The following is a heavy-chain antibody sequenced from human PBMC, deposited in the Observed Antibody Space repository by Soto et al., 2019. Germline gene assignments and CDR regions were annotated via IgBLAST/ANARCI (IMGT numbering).Heavy chain of an antibody. V-gene: IGHV3-33*01. Sequence: QVQLVESGGGVVQPGRSLRLSCAASGFTFSSYGMHWVRQAPGKGLEWVAVIWYDGSNKYYADSVKGRFTISRDNSKNTLNLRINGLGAEDTAMYYCARDKDTAMVTSYYYGMDVWGQGTTVTVSS. D-gene: IGHD5-18*01. CDR2: IWYDGSNK. CDR1: GFTFSSYG. CDR3: ARDKDTAMVTSYYYGMDV. J-gene: IGHJ6*02.